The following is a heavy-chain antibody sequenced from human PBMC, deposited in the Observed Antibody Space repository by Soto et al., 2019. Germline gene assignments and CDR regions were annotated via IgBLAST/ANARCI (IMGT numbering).Heavy chain of an antibody. CDR2: ISTKSHNT. Sequence: QVQMVQSGAEVKKPGASVKVSCKASGYSFTISGISWVRQAPGQGLEWMGWISTKSHNTNYPQKLQGRVTMTTDTSTRTAYMELRSLRFDDTAVYYCVRDVNHAFDIWGQGTRVTVS. CDR3: VRDVNHAFDI. J-gene: IGHJ3*02. V-gene: IGHV1-18*01. CDR1: GYSFTISG.